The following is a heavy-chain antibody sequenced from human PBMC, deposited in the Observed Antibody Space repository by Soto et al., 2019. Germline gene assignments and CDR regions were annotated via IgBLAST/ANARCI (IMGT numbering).Heavy chain of an antibody. CDR2: IIPIFGTA. V-gene: IGHV1-69*12. J-gene: IGHJ4*02. CDR1: GGTLSGYA. Sequence: QVQLVQSGAEVKKPGSSVKVSCKVFGGTLSGYAFGWVRQAPGQGLEWMGGIIPIFGTANYDQKFQGRVTTTADESTSTAYMELSSLRAEDTAVYYCSDFDYWGQGTLVTVSS. CDR3: SDFDY.